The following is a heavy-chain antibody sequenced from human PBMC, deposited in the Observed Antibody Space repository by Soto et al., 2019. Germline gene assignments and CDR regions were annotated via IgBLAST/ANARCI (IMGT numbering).Heavy chain of an antibody. CDR1: GFSLSTSGMC. Sequence: SGPTLVNPTQTLTLTCTFSGFSLSTSGMCVSWIRQPPGKALEWLALIDWDDDKYYSTSLKTRLTISKDTSKNQVVLTMTNMDPVDTATYYCARAEVPAAQVPYSYYGMDVWGQGTTVTVSS. CDR2: IDWDDDK. V-gene: IGHV2-70*01. CDR3: ARAEVPAAQVPYSYYGMDV. J-gene: IGHJ6*02. D-gene: IGHD2-2*01.